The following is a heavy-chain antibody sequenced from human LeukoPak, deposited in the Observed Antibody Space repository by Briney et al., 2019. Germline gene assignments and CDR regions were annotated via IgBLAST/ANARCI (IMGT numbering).Heavy chain of an antibody. CDR1: GGSISSDNYY. J-gene: IGHJ6*03. CDR2: IYTSGST. V-gene: IGHV4-61*02. D-gene: IGHD3-10*01. CDR3: ARARYYGSGSYRVPYYYYMDV. Sequence: SETLSLTCTVSGGSISSDNYYWGWIRQPAGKGLEWIGRIYTSGSTNYNPSLKSRVTISVDTSKNQFSLKLSSVTAADTAVYYCARARYYGSGSYRVPYYYYMDVWGKGTTVTISS.